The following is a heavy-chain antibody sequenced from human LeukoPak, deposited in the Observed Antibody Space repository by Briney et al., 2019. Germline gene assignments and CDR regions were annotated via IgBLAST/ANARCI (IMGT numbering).Heavy chain of an antibody. Sequence: SGPTLVKPTQTLTLTCTFSGFSLSTSGVGVGWIRQPRGRALEWLALIYWNDDKRYSPSLKSRLTITKDTSKNQVVLTMTNMDPVDTATYYCAHNRWVTGYLFFDYWGQGTLVTVSS. CDR2: IYWNDDK. CDR3: AHNRWVTGYLFFDY. D-gene: IGHD3-9*01. V-gene: IGHV2-5*01. CDR1: GFSLSTSGVG. J-gene: IGHJ4*02.